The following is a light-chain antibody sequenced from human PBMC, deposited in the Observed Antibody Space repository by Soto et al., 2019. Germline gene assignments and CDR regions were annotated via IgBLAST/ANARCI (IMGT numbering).Light chain of an antibody. V-gene: IGKV3-20*01. CDR3: QQYSDLPMT. J-gene: IGKJ5*01. CDR1: QSVSSSN. Sequence: EIVLTQSPGTLSLSPGDRATLYCRASQSVSSSNLAWYQQKRGQSPRLLIYGASRRATGIPDRFSGSASGTDFTLTISRLEPEDFAVYFCQQYSDLPMTFGQGTRLEIK. CDR2: GAS.